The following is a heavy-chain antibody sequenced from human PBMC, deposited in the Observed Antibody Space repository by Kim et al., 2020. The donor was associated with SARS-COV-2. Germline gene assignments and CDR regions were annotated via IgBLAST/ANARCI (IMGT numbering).Heavy chain of an antibody. V-gene: IGHV4-34*01. J-gene: IGHJ6*02. Sequence: LKSRVTISVDTSKNQFSLKLSSVTAADTVVYYCARVYVWSGYLSYGMDVWGQGTTVTVS. D-gene: IGHD3-3*01. CDR3: ARVYVWSGYLSYGMDV.